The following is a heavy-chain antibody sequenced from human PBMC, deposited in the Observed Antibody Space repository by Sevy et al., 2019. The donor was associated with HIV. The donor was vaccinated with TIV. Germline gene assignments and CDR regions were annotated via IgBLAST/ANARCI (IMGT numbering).Heavy chain of an antibody. Sequence: GGSLRLSCAASGFTFSIYAMHWVRQAPGKGLEWVAVISYDGSNKYYAHSVKGRFTISRDNSKNTLYLQMNSLRAEDTAVYYCARDGTYYDSGGYSFDYWGQGTLVTVSS. CDR3: ARDGTYYDSGGYSFDY. CDR2: ISYDGSNK. J-gene: IGHJ4*02. CDR1: GFTFSIYA. V-gene: IGHV3-30-3*01. D-gene: IGHD3-22*01.